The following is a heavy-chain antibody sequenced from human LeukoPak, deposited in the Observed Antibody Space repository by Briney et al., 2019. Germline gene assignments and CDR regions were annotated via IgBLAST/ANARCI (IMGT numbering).Heavy chain of an antibody. CDR2: VSIGDGRT. Sequence: GASVKVSCKPSGYTFNNFGITWVRQAPGQGLEWMGWVSIGDGRTHYGRKFQDRVSMTREMSSNTAFLELSSLRSDDTAFYFCSRSYYSSSWYYFDHWGQGTLVTVSS. CDR3: SRSYYSSSWYYFDH. V-gene: IGHV1-18*01. J-gene: IGHJ4*02. D-gene: IGHD2-15*01. CDR1: GYTFNNFG.